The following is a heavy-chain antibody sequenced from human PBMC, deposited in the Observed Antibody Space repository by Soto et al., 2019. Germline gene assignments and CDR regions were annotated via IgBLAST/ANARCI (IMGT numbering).Heavy chain of an antibody. V-gene: IGHV3-21*01. J-gene: IGHJ6*03. D-gene: IGHD3-3*01. CDR1: GFTFSSYS. Sequence: GGSLRLSCAASGFTFSSYSMNWVRQAPGKGLEWVSSISSSSDSSISSSSTYKYYADSVKGRFTISRDNAKNSLYLQMNSLRAEDTAVYYCARVEYKNDLAGVDYYYYYMDVWGKGTTVTVSS. CDR2: ISSSSTYK. CDR3: ARVEYKNDLAGVDYYYYYMDV.